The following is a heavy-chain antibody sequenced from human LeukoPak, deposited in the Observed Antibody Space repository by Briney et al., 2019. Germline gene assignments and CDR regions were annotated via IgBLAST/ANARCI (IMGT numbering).Heavy chain of an antibody. CDR2: ISYDGSNK. CDR3: AKSPSGRSRISRFDY. V-gene: IGHV3-30*18. D-gene: IGHD1-26*01. Sequence: GRSLRLSCAASGFTFSSYGMHWVRQAPGKGLEWVAGISYDGSNKYYADSVNGRFTISRDNSKHTLSLQMNSLRAEDTAVYYCAKSPSGRSRISRFDYWGQGILVTVSS. J-gene: IGHJ4*02. CDR1: GFTFSSYG.